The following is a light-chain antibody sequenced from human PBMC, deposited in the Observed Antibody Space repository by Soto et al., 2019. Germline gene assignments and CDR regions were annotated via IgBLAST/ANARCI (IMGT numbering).Light chain of an antibody. CDR3: AAWDDILKGVL. J-gene: IGLJ2*01. V-gene: IGLV1-44*01. CDR1: SSNIGSNT. Sequence: QSVLTQPPSASGTPGQRVILSCSGSSSNIGSNTVNWYQQIPGTAPKLLIYSYNQRPSGVPDRFSGSKSDTSASLAISGLQSEDEAEYYCAAWDDILKGVLFGGGTKLTVL. CDR2: SYN.